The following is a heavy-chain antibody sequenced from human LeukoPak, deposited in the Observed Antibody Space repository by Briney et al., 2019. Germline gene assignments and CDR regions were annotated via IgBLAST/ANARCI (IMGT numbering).Heavy chain of an antibody. CDR1: GFTFSSYA. CDR3: AKVRGAAAGTLWYNWFDP. V-gene: IGHV3-23*01. Sequence: TGGSLRLSRAASGFTFSSYAMSWVRQAPGKGLEWVSAISGSGGSTYYADSVKGRFTISRDNSKNTLYLQMNSLRAEDTAVYYCAKVRGAAAGTLWYNWFDPWGQGTLVTVSS. J-gene: IGHJ5*02. CDR2: ISGSGGST. D-gene: IGHD6-13*01.